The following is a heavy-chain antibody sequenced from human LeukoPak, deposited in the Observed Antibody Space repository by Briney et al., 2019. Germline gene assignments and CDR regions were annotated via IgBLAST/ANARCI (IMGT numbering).Heavy chain of an antibody. V-gene: IGHV3-7*01. CDR1: GMTVNKYW. Sequence: GGALRLSCAAYGMTVNKYWMTWVGQAPGKGLEWVANVNQDGTEKYYVDSVKGRFNISRDNAKNSLYLHMNSLRAEDTAVYYCARSKAGGYWGQGTLVIVST. D-gene: IGHD3-10*01. CDR3: ARSKAGGY. CDR2: VNQDGTEK. J-gene: IGHJ4*02.